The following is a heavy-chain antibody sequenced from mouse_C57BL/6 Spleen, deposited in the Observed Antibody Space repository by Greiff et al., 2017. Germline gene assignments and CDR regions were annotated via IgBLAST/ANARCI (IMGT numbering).Heavy chain of an antibody. J-gene: IGHJ4*01. D-gene: IGHD1-1*01. CDR3: ARGVTTVVARGTMDY. CDR2: IDPNSGGT. Sequence: QVQLQQSGAELVKPGASVKLSCKASGYTFTSYWMHWVKQRPGRGLEWIGRIDPNSGGTKYNEKFKSKATLTVDKPSSTAYMQLSSLTSEDSAVYYCARGVTTVVARGTMDYWGQGTSVTVSS. V-gene: IGHV1-72*01. CDR1: GYTFTSYW.